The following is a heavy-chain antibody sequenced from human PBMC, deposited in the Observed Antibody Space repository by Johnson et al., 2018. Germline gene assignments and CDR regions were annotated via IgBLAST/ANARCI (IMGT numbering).Heavy chain of an antibody. Sequence: VQLVESGGGVVQPGRSLRLSCATSGFTFSDYGMHWVRQAPGKGLEWVATISYDGSNKYYGDPVKGRFTISRDNSKNTLYVQMNSLRAEDKAVYYCSKDYVVTKSYYGMDVWGQGTSVTVSS. CDR3: SKDYVVTKSYYGMDV. J-gene: IGHJ6*02. CDR1: GFTFSDYG. V-gene: IGHV3-30*18. CDR2: ISYDGSNK. D-gene: IGHD2-8*01.